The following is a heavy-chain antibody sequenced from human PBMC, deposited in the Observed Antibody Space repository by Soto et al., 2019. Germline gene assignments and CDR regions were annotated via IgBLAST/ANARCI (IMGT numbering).Heavy chain of an antibody. CDR1: GYTFRNFG. Sequence: QIQLLQSGAEVKKPGASVKVTCKASGYTFRNFGISWVRQAPGQGLEWMGWISASNANANNAQKFQGRLTMTADTSTRTAYMELRSLRSDDTAVYYCARENSYFDYWGQGTLVTVSS. V-gene: IGHV1-18*01. J-gene: IGHJ4*02. CDR3: ARENSYFDY. CDR2: ISASNANA.